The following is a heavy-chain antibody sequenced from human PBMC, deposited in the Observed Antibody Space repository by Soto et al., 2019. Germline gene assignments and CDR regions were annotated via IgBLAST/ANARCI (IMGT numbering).Heavy chain of an antibody. J-gene: IGHJ6*02. Sequence: EVQLVQSGAEVKTSGESLKISCNGSGYNFNTYCVVWLRLMPGKGLEWVGIMCPRDSDPSYSPSSQGQVTNSADKSNPPANVQWSSLKASDTAIYYCARRAFCGGACTARPKDYYGMDVWGQGTAVTVSS. CDR3: ARRAFCGGACTARPKDYYGMDV. CDR2: MCPRDSDP. CDR1: GYNFNTYC. V-gene: IGHV5-51*03. D-gene: IGHD2-21*02.